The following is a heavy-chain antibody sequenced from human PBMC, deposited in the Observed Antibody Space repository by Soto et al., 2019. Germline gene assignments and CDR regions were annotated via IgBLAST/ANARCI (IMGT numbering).Heavy chain of an antibody. J-gene: IGHJ4*02. D-gene: IGHD3-3*01. CDR2: IYHSGSA. CDR1: GGSISTSNW. CDR3: ARSIHWSGFGYFDH. Sequence: QVQLQESGPGLVKPSGTLSLRCAVSGGSISTSNWWSWVRQPPGKGLEWIGEIYHSGSANYGPSLRGRVTISVDKSKNQFSLKLNSVTAADTAVYYCARSIHWSGFGYFDHWGQGTLVTVSS. V-gene: IGHV4-4*02.